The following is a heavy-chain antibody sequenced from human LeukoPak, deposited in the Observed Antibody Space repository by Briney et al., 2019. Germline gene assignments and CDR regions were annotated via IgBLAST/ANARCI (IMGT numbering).Heavy chain of an antibody. CDR2: ISGDGSST. Sequence: PGGSLRLSCAASGFRFSGYWMHWVRQAPGKGLVWVSRISGDGSSTRYADSVKGRFTISRDNAKNTLFLQMNSLRAEDTAVYYCARDNNWNYPDYWGQGTLVTVSS. CDR1: GFRFSGYW. V-gene: IGHV3-74*01. CDR3: ARDNNWNYPDY. D-gene: IGHD1-7*01. J-gene: IGHJ4*02.